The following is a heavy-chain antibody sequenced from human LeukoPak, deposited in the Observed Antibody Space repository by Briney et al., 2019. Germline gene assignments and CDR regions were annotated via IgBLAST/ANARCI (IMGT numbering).Heavy chain of an antibody. CDR1: GFTFSSYS. Sequence: GGSLRLSCAASGFTFSSYSMNWVRQAPGKGLEWVSFISGSGTTIYYADSVKGRFTISRDNAKNSLYLQMNSLRAEDTAVYYCARAVNYYMDVWGKGTTVTISS. CDR3: ARAVNYYMDV. D-gene: IGHD4-23*01. V-gene: IGHV3-48*04. CDR2: ISGSGTTI. J-gene: IGHJ6*03.